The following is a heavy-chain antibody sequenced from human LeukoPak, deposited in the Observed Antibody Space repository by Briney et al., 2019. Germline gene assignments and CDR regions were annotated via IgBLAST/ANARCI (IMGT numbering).Heavy chain of an antibody. D-gene: IGHD3-3*01. Sequence: GGSLRLSCAVSGFTFSTYWMHWVRQSPGEGLVWVSRINSDGSMTNYADSVKGRFTISRDNAKNSLYLQMNSLRAEDTAVYYCAREYYDFWSGYRDFDYWGQGTLVTVSS. CDR2: INSDGSMT. V-gene: IGHV3-74*01. CDR1: GFTFSTYW. CDR3: AREYYDFWSGYRDFDY. J-gene: IGHJ4*02.